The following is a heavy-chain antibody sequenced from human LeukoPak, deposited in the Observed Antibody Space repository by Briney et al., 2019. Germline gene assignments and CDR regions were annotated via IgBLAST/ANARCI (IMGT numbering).Heavy chain of an antibody. V-gene: IGHV3-48*04. CDR3: ATSGSYFRYYFDH. D-gene: IGHD1-26*01. J-gene: IGHJ4*02. CDR1: GFTFSSYS. Sequence: GGSLRLSCAASGFTFSSYSMNWVRQAPGKGLEWISYISSSSSTIYYVDSVKGRFTISRDNAKNSLYLQMNSLRAEDTAVYYCATSGSYFRYYFDHWGQGTLVTVSS. CDR2: ISSSSSTI.